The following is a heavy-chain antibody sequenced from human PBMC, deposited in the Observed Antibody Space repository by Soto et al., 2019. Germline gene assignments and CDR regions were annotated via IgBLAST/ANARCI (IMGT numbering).Heavy chain of an antibody. CDR3: ARDSEGTSSLTHY. J-gene: IGHJ4*02. V-gene: IGHV1-69*05. Sequence: SVKVSCKASGGTFSTYAISWVRQAPGQGLEWMGGVIPIFGTANYAQKFQGRVSITRDTSTSTAYLELSSLRSEDTAMYYCARDSEGTSSLTHYWGQGTLVTVSS. D-gene: IGHD6-6*01. CDR2: VIPIFGTA. CDR1: GGTFSTYA.